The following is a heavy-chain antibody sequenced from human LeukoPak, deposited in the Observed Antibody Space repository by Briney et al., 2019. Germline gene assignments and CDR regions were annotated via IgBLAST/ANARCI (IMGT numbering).Heavy chain of an antibody. CDR3: AREAAAGTFYFDY. J-gene: IGHJ4*02. D-gene: IGHD6-13*01. CDR2: IYTSDST. CDR1: GHSISNYY. Sequence: SETLSLTCIVSGHSISNYYWSWIRQPAGKGLEWIGRIYTSDSTNYNSSLKSRVTMSVDTSKNQFALKLSSVTAADTAVYYCAREAAAGTFYFDYWGQGTLVTVSS. V-gene: IGHV4-4*07.